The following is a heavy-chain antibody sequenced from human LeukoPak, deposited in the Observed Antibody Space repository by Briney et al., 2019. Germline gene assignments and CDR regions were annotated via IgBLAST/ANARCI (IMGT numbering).Heavy chain of an antibody. J-gene: IGHJ4*02. V-gene: IGHV4-59*01. D-gene: IGHD6-13*01. CDR3: ASPGGYSSS. CDR1: GDSISSYY. CDR2: MYYSGTT. Sequence: PSETLSLTCTVSGDSISSYYWSWIRQPPGKGLEWIGYMYYSGTTNYNPSLKSRVTISVDTSKNQFPLKLSSVTAADTAVYYCASPGGYSSSWSQGTLVTVSS.